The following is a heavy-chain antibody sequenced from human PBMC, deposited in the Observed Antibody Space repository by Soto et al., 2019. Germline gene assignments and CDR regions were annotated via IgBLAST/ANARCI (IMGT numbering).Heavy chain of an antibody. D-gene: IGHD6-6*01. V-gene: IGHV4-34*01. Sequence: SETLSLTCAVYGGSFSGYYWSWIRQPPGKGLEWIGEINHSGSTNYNPSLKSRVTISVDTSKNQFSLKLSSGTAADTAVYYCARVRIPARPLDYWGQGTLVNV. J-gene: IGHJ4*02. CDR2: INHSGST. CDR1: GGSFSGYY. CDR3: ARVRIPARPLDY.